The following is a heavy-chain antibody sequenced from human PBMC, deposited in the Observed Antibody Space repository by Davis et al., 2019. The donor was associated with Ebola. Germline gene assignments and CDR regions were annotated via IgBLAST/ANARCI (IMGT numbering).Heavy chain of an antibody. CDR1: GFTFSTYA. Sequence: GGSLRLSCAASGFTFSTYAMGWVRQAPGKGLEWVANIKQDGVEKYYVDSMKGRFTISRDNAKNSLYLQMSSLRAEDTAVYYCARVGDGFYDIWFHYYFDYWGQGTLVTVSS. D-gene: IGHD3-10*01. CDR3: ARVGDGFYDIWFHYYFDY. J-gene: IGHJ4*02. CDR2: IKQDGVEK. V-gene: IGHV3-7*03.